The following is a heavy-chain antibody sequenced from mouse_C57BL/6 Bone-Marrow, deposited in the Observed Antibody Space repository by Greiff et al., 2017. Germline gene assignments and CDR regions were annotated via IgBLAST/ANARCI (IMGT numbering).Heavy chain of an antibody. J-gene: IGHJ4*01. CDR3: ARHSYYYGSRGYAMDY. CDR2: ISNLAYSI. D-gene: IGHD1-1*01. V-gene: IGHV5-15*01. CDR1: GFTFSDYG. Sequence: EVKLMESGGGLVQPGGSLKLSCAASGFTFSDYGMAWVRQAPRKGPEWVAFISNLAYSICYADTVTGRFTISRENAKNTLYLEMSSLRSEDTAMYYCARHSYYYGSRGYAMDYWGQGTSVTVSS.